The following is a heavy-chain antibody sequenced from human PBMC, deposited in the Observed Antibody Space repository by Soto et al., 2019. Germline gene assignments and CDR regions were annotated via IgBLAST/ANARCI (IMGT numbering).Heavy chain of an antibody. CDR3: AGMPYTSGLRFDP. V-gene: IGHV4-30-2*01. CDR2: IYKSGVT. CDR1: GDSYSISTYS. J-gene: IGHJ5*02. Sequence: SETLSLTCNMSGDSYSISTYSWSWIRQPPGKALQWIGFIYKSGVTSYNPSLASRVSISLDRSNNQCSLKLKSVTAADTAVYCCAGMPYTSGLRFDPWGPGTLVTVSS. D-gene: IGHD6-19*01.